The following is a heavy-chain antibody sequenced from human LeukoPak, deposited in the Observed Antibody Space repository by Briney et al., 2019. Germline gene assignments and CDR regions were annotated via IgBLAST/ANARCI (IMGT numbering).Heavy chain of an antibody. D-gene: IGHD6-13*01. J-gene: IGHJ4*02. CDR1: GFTFSDYY. V-gene: IGHV3-11*01. Sequence: GGSLRLSCAASGFTFSDYYMSWIRQAPGKGLEWVSYISSSGSTIYYADSVKGRFTISRDNAKNSLYLQMNSLRAEDTAVYYCATEDSSWNYFDYWGQGTLVTVSS. CDR3: ATEDSSWNYFDY. CDR2: ISSSGSTI.